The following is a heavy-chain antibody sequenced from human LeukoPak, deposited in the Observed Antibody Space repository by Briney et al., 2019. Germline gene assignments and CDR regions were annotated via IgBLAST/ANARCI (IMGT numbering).Heavy chain of an antibody. CDR1: GASISSGGYF. J-gene: IGHJ5*02. Sequence: SETLSLTCTVSGASISSGGYFWRWIRQPAGKGVEWIGSIETSGSTNYNPSLKSRFTISVDTSKNQFSLKLRSVTAADTAVYYCARALCINGICEWFDPWGQGTLVTVSS. V-gene: IGHV4-61*02. D-gene: IGHD2-8*01. CDR3: ARALCINGICEWFDP. CDR2: IETSGST.